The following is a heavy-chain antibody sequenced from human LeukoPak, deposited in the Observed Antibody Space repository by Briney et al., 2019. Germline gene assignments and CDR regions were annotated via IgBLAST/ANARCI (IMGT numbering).Heavy chain of an antibody. V-gene: IGHV3-21*05. CDR3: ATEARGEDPTGFDY. J-gene: IGHJ4*02. Sequence: GGSLRLSCAASGFTFSGSAIHWVRQASGKGLEWVSYIGSTSSSIYYADSVKGRFTISRDNAKNSLYLQMNSLRAEDTAVYYCATEARGEDPTGFDYWGQGTLVTVSS. CDR1: GFTFSGSA. CDR2: IGSTSSSI. D-gene: IGHD1-1*01.